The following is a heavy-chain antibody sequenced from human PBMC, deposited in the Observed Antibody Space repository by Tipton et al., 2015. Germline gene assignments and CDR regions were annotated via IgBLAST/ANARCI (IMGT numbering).Heavy chain of an antibody. CDR1: GYSIRSYY. CDR2: IFYTGGT. CDR3: AREPTNGNYFDD. D-gene: IGHD1-14*01. Sequence: TLSLTCTVSGYSIRSYYWSWVRQPPGNGLEWIGYIFYTGGTYYNPSLKSRVTMSIDTWESQFSLRLTSVTAAETAIYYCAREPTNGNYFDDWGQGTLVTVSS. J-gene: IGHJ4*02. V-gene: IGHV4-59*01.